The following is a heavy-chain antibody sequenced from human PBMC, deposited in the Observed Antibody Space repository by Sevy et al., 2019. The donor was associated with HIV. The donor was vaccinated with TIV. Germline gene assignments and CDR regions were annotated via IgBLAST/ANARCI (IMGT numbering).Heavy chain of an antibody. V-gene: IGHV3-21*01. J-gene: IGHJ6*02. CDR2: ISSSSSYI. CDR1: GFIFSTYS. CDR3: ARDRDGSGSSGGYGMDV. Sequence: GGSLRLSCAASGFIFSTYSLSWVRQAPGKGLEWVSSISSSSSYIYYADSVKGRFSISRDNAKKSLYLQMNSLRVEDTAVYYCARDRDGSGSSGGYGMDVWGQGTTVTVSS. D-gene: IGHD3-10*01.